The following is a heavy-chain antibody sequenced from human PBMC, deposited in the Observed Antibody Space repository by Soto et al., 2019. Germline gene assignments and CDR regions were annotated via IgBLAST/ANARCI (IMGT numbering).Heavy chain of an antibody. J-gene: IGHJ4*02. CDR3: AKAPRVGPSYYDRSGSRFDL. CDR1: GGSVTSGSYY. CDR2: IYYTGNT. Sequence: KPSETLSLTCIVSGGSVTSGSYYWSWIRQPPGKGLEWIGDIYYTGNTNYKPSLKSRLTISIDTSKNQFSLRLTSVTAADTAVYYCAKAPRVGPSYYDRSGSRFDLWGQGTLVTVSS. V-gene: IGHV4-61*01. D-gene: IGHD3-22*01.